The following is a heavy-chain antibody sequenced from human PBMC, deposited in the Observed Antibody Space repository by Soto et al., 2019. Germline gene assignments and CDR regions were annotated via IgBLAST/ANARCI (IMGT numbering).Heavy chain of an antibody. CDR1: GFTFSSYG. D-gene: IGHD3-10*02. J-gene: IGHJ4*02. V-gene: IGHV3-33*01. Sequence: PGGSLRLSCAAPGFTFSSYGMHWVRQAPGKGLEWVAVIWYDGSNKYYADSVKGRFTISRDNSKNTLYLQMNSLRAEDTAVYYSAREPPRGSYYVHYLCPGTLVTVSS. CDR3: AREPPRGSYYVHY. CDR2: IWYDGSNK.